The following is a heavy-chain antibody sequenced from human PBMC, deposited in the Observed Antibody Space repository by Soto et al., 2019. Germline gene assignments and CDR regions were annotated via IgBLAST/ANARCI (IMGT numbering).Heavy chain of an antibody. J-gene: IGHJ6*03. Sequence: SETLSLTCAVYGGSFSGYYWSWIRQPPGKGLEWIGEINHSGSTNYNPSLKSRVTISVDTSKNQFSLKLSSVTAADTAVYYCARGRKYYYGSGSYPNDNYYYYMDVWGKGTTVTVSS. V-gene: IGHV4-34*01. CDR3: ARGRKYYYGSGSYPNDNYYYYMDV. D-gene: IGHD3-10*01. CDR1: GGSFSGYY. CDR2: INHSGST.